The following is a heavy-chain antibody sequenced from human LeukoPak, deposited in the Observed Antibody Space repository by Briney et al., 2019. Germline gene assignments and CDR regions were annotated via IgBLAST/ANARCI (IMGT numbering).Heavy chain of an antibody. V-gene: IGHV3-30*03. CDR1: GFTFSSYG. D-gene: IGHD6-6*01. CDR2: ISYDGSNK. Sequence: GGSLRLSCAASGFTFSSYGMHWVRQAPGKGLEWVAVISYDGSNKYYADSVKGRFTISRDNSKNTLYLQMNSLRAEDTAVYYCAILGPFSSSPSIDYWGQGTLVTVSS. CDR3: AILGPFSSSPSIDY. J-gene: IGHJ4*02.